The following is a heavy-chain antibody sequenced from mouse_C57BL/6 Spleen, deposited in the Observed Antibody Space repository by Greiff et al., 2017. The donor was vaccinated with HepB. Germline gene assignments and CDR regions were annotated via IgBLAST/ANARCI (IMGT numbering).Heavy chain of an antibody. J-gene: IGHJ2*01. Sequence: EVQLQQSGPELVKPGASVKISCKASGYSFTGYYMNWVKQSPEKSLEWIGEINPSTGGTTYNQKFKAKATLTVDKSSSTAYMQLKSLTSEDSAVYYWARSAIYYGNYDYFDYWGQGTTLTVSS. V-gene: IGHV1-42*01. CDR1: GYSFTGYY. CDR2: INPSTGGT. D-gene: IGHD2-1*01. CDR3: ARSAIYYGNYDYFDY.